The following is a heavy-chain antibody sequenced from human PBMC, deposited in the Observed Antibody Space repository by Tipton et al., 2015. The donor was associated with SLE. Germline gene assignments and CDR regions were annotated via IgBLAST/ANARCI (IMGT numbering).Heavy chain of an antibody. CDR3: ARPGEAYSWDAFDI. V-gene: IGHV4-34*01. CDR1: GGSFSGYY. CDR2: SHQSGTT. D-gene: IGHD2-21*01. Sequence: KPSETLSLTCAVYGGSFSGYYWSWIRQPPGKGLEWIGESHQSGTTNYHPSFKSRVTISVDTSKNQFSLRLSSVTAADTAVYYCARPGEAYSWDAFDIWGQGTMVTVSS. J-gene: IGHJ3*02.